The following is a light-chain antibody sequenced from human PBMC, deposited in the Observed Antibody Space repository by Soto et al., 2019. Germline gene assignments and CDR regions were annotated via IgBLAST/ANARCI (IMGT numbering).Light chain of an antibody. CDR1: QGLSSD. CDR2: AAS. V-gene: IGKV1-9*01. J-gene: IGKJ5*01. Sequence: DIQLTQSPSFLSASVGDRVTITCRASQGLSSDLAWYQQKPGKAPKLLSYAASTLQSGVPSRFRSIEYETELNITISNMKHEDCANQYHHQLNSYPITFGQGTRLELQ. CDR3: HQLNSYPIT.